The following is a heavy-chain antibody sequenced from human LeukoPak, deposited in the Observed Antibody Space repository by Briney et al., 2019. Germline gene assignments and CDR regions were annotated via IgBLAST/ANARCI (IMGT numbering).Heavy chain of an antibody. J-gene: IGHJ4*02. Sequence: SETLSLICTVSGDSITNYFWSWIRQPPGKGLEWIGYIYYTGNTNYKPSLKSRVTISVDTSTNQFSLRLRSVTAADTAVYYCARGRVAYSAYYFDYWGRGTLVTVSS. CDR1: GDSITNYF. CDR2: IYYTGNT. V-gene: IGHV4-59*01. CDR3: ARGRVAYSAYYFDY. D-gene: IGHD2-15*01.